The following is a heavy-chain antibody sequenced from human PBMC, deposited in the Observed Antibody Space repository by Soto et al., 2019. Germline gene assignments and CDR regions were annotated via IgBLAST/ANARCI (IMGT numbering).Heavy chain of an antibody. V-gene: IGHV1-46*01. CDR1: ADTFTSCY. J-gene: IGHJ5*02. CDR3: ARSSGGVFGSIIEGSYWLAP. D-gene: IGHD3-16*02. CDR2: INPKGGST. Sequence: VASVKVSCKAPADTFTSCYLHWVRQAPGHGLEWMGIINPKGGSTRIAQTFQRRNPMTTDTTTRTVYMELRSLRSEDTAVFYLARSSGGVFGSIIEGSYWLAPWGQGSPDTVSA.